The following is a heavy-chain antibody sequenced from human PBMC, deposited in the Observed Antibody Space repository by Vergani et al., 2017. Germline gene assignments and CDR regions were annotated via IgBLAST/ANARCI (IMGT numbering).Heavy chain of an antibody. CDR2: ISGSGGST. V-gene: IGHV3-23*04. J-gene: IGHJ6*03. CDR3: AKVPGGYGGYYYYMDV. CDR1: GFTFSSYA. Sequence: VQLVESGGGVVQPGRSLRLSCAASGFTFSSYAMSWVRQAPGKGLEWVSAISGSGGSTYYADSVKGRFTISRDNSKNTLYLQMNSLRAEDTAVYYCAKVPGGYGGYYYYMDVWGKGTTVTVSS. D-gene: IGHD5-12*01.